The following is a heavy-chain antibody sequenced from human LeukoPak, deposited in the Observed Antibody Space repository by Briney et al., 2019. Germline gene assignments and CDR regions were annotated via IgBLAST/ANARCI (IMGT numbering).Heavy chain of an antibody. D-gene: IGHD3-10*01. V-gene: IGHV4-34*01. CDR3: ARYPRLRNYYGSGSYLNRIDY. Sequence: SETLSLTCAVYGGSFSGYYWSWIRQPPGKGLEWIGEINHSGSTNYNPSLKSRVTISVDTSKNQFSLKLSSVTAADTAVYYCARYPRLRNYYGSGSYLNRIDYWGQGTLVTVSS. J-gene: IGHJ4*02. CDR1: GGSFSGYY. CDR2: INHSGST.